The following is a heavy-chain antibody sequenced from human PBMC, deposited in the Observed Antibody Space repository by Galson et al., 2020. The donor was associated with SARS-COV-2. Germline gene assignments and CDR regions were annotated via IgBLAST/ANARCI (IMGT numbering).Heavy chain of an antibody. D-gene: IGHD1-26*01. Sequence: SQTLSLTCTVSDGAITGHYWSWIRQTPGKGLEWIGYIYYGGGATYNPSLKRRVAISLDTPKNQFSLKLPSVSAADTAVYYCAKLAEGGRSSEDYGGQGTLVTVSS. J-gene: IGHJ4*02. V-gene: IGHV4-59*08. CDR1: DGAITGHY. CDR2: IYYGGGA. CDR3: AKLAEGGRSSEDY.